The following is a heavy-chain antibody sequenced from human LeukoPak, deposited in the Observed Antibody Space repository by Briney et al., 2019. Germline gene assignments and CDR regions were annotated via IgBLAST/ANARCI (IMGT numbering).Heavy chain of an antibody. CDR2: INHSGST. J-gene: IGHJ6*03. Sequence: SETLSLTCAVYGGSFSGYYWSWIRQPPGKGLEWIGEINHSGSTNYNPSLKSRVTISVDMSKNQFSLKLSSVTAADTAVYYCARVPIKYCSGGSCYSGYMDVWGKGTTVTVSS. D-gene: IGHD2-15*01. V-gene: IGHV4-34*01. CDR3: ARVPIKYCSGGSCYSGYMDV. CDR1: GGSFSGYY.